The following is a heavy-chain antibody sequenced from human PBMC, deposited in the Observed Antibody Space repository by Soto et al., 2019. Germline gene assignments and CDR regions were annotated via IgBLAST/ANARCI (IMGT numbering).Heavy chain of an antibody. D-gene: IGHD2-2*01. CDR1: GGSFSGYY. CDR2: INHSGST. J-gene: IGHJ4*02. V-gene: IGHV4-34*01. CDR3: ARGQRGIVVVPAAPYYFDY. Sequence: PSETLSLTCAVYGGSFSGYYWSWIRQPPGKGLEWIGEINHSGSTNYNPSLKSRVTISVDTSKNQFSLKLSSVTAADTAVYYCARGQRGIVVVPAAPYYFDYWGQGTLVTVSS.